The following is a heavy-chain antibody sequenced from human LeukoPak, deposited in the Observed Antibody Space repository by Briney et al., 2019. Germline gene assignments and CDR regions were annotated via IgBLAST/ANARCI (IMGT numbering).Heavy chain of an antibody. CDR2: ISYDGSNK. V-gene: IGHV3-30-3*01. J-gene: IGHJ5*02. CDR3: AKDQYDS. CDR1: GFTFSSYA. D-gene: IGHD3-3*01. Sequence: GRSLRLSCAASGFTFSSYAMHWVRQAPGKGLEWVAVISYDGSNKYYADSVKGRFTISRDNSRNTLYLQMNSLRAEDTAVYYCAKDQYDSWGRGTLVTVSS.